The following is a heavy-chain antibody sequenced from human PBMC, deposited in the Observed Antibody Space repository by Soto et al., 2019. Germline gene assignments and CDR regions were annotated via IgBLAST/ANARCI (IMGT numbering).Heavy chain of an antibody. D-gene: IGHD1-26*01. CDR1: GFTVSSNY. V-gene: IGHV3-53*04. CDR3: TKVGAHYGMDV. Sequence: GGSLRLSCAASGFTVSSNYMSWVRQAPGKGLEWVSLIYNDGSTYYADSVKGRFTISRHNSKNTLYLQMNSLRAEDTAVYYCTKVGAHYGMDVWGQGTTVTVSS. CDR2: IYNDGST. J-gene: IGHJ6*02.